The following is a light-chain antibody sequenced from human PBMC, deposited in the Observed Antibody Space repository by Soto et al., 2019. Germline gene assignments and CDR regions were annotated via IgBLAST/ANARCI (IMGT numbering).Light chain of an antibody. CDR1: LNINNW. J-gene: IGKJ5*01. V-gene: IGKV1-5*01. Sequence: DIQMTQSPSTLSASVGYRFTITCRASLNINNWLAWYQQKPGKAPKLLIYDASSLESGVPSRFSGSGSGTEFTLTISSLQPDDFATYYCQQYNSYCTFGQGTRLETK. CDR3: QQYNSYCT. CDR2: DAS.